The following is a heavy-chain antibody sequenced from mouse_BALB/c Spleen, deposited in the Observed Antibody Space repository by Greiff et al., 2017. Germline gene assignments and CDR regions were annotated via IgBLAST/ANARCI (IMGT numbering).Heavy chain of an antibody. D-gene: IGHD4-1*01. CDR3: TRSTNRNWFDY. CDR1: GFTFSNYW. Sequence: EVMLVESGGGLVQPGGSMKLSCVASGFTFSNYWMNWVRQSPEKGLEWVAEIRLKSNNYATHYAESVKGRFTISRDDSKSSVYLQMNNLRAEDTGIYYCTRSTNRNWFDYWGQGTTLTVSS. V-gene: IGHV6-6*02. CDR2: IRLKSNNYAT. J-gene: IGHJ2*01.